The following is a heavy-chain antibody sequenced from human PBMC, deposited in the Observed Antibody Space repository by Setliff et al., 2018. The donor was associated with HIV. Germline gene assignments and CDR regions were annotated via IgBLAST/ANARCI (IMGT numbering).Heavy chain of an antibody. CDR2: IHYSGNT. CDR3: ARYYCPTGECYGFDI. Sequence: PSETLSLTCTVSGGSISSGGYYWSWIRHHPGKGLEWIGYIHYSGNTYYNPSLKSRLTISVDTSKNQFSLNLSSVTAADTAVYYCARYYCPTGECYGFDIWGQGTRVTVSS. V-gene: IGHV4-31*03. J-gene: IGHJ3*02. CDR1: GGSISSGGYY. D-gene: IGHD2-8*01.